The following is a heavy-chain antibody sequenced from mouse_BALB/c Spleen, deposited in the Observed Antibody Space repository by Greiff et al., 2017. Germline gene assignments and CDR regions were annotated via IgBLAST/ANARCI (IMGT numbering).Heavy chain of an antibody. CDR1: GFSLTSYG. J-gene: IGHJ3*01. D-gene: IGHD2-4*01. CDR3: ARDQGVMISVSFAY. V-gene: IGHV2-9*02. CDR2: IWAGGST. Sequence: VQRVESGPGLVAPSQSLSITCTVSGFSLTSYGVHWVRQPPGKGLEWLGVIWAGGSTNYNSALMSRLSISKDNSKSQVFLKMNSLQTDDTAMYYCARDQGVMISVSFAYWGQGTLVTVSA.